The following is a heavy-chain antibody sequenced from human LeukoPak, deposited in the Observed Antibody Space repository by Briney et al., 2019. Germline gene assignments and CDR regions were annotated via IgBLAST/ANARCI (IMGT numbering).Heavy chain of an antibody. CDR2: IYYSGST. V-gene: IGHV4-30-4*08. CDR1: GGSISSGDYY. D-gene: IGHD4-17*01. CDR3: ARDRSLRGFVPFFVY. Sequence: SETLSLTCTVSGGSISSGDYYWSWIRQPPGKGLEWIGYIYYSGSTYYNPSLKSRVTISVDTSKNPFSLKLSSVTAADTAVYYCARDRSLRGFVPFFVYWGQGTLVTVSS. J-gene: IGHJ4*02.